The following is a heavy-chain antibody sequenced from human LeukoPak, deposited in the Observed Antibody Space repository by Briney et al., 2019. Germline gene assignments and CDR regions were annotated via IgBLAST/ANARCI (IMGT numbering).Heavy chain of an antibody. CDR2: INPNSGGT. D-gene: IGHD6-13*01. CDR3: ARSPSWSSSWYDY. J-gene: IGHJ4*02. V-gene: IGHV1-2*02. Sequence: GASVKVSCKASGYTFTGYYMHWVRQAPGQGLEWMGWINPNSGGTNYAQKFQGRVTMTRDTSISTAYMELSRLRSDDTAAYYCARSPSWSSSWYDYWGQGTLVTVSS. CDR1: GYTFTGYY.